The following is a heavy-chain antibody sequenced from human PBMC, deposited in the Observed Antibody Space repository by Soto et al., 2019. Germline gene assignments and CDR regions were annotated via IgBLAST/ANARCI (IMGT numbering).Heavy chain of an antibody. CDR1: GGSISSSGYY. D-gene: IGHD6-19*01. Sequence: QVELQESGPGLVKPSQTLSLTCTVSGGSISSSGYYWSWIRQHPGKGLEWIGYIHDSGSTYYNPAFKSRVTISVDASKNQFSLKLTSVTAADTAVYYCASQATGWYPDYWGQGTLVTVSS. CDR2: IHDSGST. J-gene: IGHJ4*02. CDR3: ASQATGWYPDY. V-gene: IGHV4-31*03.